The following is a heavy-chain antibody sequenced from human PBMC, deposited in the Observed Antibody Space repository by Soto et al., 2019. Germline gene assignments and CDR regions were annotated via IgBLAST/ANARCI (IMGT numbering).Heavy chain of an antibody. V-gene: IGHV3-21*01. CDR3: ASTRYLTTVGATERDY. D-gene: IGHD1-26*01. CDR2: ISSSSSYI. CDR1: GFTFSSYS. J-gene: IGHJ4*02. Sequence: EVQLVESGGGLVKPGGSLRLSCAASGFTFSSYSMNWVRQAPGKGLEWVSSISSSSSYIYYADSVKGRFTISRDNAKNSLYLQMNSLRAEDTAVYYCASTRYLTTVGATERDYWGQGTLVTVSS.